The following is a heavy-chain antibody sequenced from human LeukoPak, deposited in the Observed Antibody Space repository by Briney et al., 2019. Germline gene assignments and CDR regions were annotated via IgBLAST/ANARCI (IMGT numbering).Heavy chain of an antibody. V-gene: IGHV4-39*07. D-gene: IGHD3-10*01. Sequence: SETLSLTCTVSGGSISSSSYYWGWIRQPPGKGLEWIRSIYYSGSTYYNPSLKSRVTISVDKSKNQFSLKLSSVTAADTAVYYCARDQSQRAPPIYGSGSYYNRSPAATLSYYFDYWGQGTLVTVSS. CDR1: GGSISSSSYY. J-gene: IGHJ4*02. CDR2: IYYSGST. CDR3: ARDQSQRAPPIYGSGSYYNRSPAATLSYYFDY.